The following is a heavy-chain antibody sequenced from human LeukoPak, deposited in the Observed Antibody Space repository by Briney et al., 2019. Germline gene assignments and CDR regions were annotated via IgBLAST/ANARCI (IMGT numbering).Heavy chain of an antibody. V-gene: IGHV3-48*03. CDR2: ISSSGSTI. D-gene: IGHD6-13*01. J-gene: IGHJ6*03. CDR1: GFSFSNHE. CDR3: ARDPRYSSSWYVAYYYYMDV. Sequence: GGSLRLSCAASGFSFSNHEMSWVRQAPGKGLEWVSYISSSGSTIYYADSVKGRFTISRDNAKNSLYLQMNSLRAEDTAVYYCARDPRYSSSWYVAYYYYMDVWGKGTTVTISS.